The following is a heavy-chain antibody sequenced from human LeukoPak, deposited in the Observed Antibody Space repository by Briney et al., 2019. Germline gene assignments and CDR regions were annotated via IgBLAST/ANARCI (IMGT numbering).Heavy chain of an antibody. J-gene: IGHJ3*02. CDR3: ARSGAVAGTGVAFDI. Sequence: PSETLSLTCTVSGGSISGYYWSWIRQPPGKGLEWIGYFYYSGTTNYNPSLKSRVTISVDTSKNQFSLKLSSVTAADTAVYYCARSGAVAGTGVAFDIWGQGTMVTVSS. CDR2: FYYSGTT. CDR1: GGSISGYY. D-gene: IGHD6-19*01. V-gene: IGHV4-59*01.